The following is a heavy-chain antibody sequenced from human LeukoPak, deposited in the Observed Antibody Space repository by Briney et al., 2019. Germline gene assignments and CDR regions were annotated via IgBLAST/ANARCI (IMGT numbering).Heavy chain of an antibody. D-gene: IGHD2-2*01. CDR1: GFTFSSYA. J-gene: IGHJ4*02. CDR2: ISGSGGST. V-gene: IGHV3-23*01. CDR3: AKMVVPSATDF. Sequence: GESLRLSCVASGFTFSSYAMSWVRQAPGKGLEWVSAISGSGGSTYYADSVKGRFTISRDNSKNTLSLQMNSLRAEDTAVYYCAKMVVPSATDFWGQGTLVTVSS.